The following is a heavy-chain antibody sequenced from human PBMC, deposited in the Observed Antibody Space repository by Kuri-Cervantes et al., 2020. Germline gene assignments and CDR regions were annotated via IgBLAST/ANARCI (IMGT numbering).Heavy chain of an antibody. CDR1: GFTFSSDS. D-gene: IGHD3-10*01. J-gene: IGHJ6*03. CDR2: ISSSSSYI. Sequence: GGSLRLSCAASGFTFSSDSMNWVRQAPGKGLEWVSSISSSSSYIYYADSVKGRFTISRDNAKNSLYLQMNSLRAEDTAVYYCARERPYYYGSGSYEVLVYSYYMDVWGKGTTVTVSS. V-gene: IGHV3-21*01. CDR3: ARERPYYYGSGSYEVLVYSYYMDV.